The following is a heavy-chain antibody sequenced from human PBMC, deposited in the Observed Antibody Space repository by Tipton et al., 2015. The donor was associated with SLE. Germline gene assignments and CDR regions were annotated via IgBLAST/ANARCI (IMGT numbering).Heavy chain of an antibody. Sequence: TLSLTCTVSYGSISGYYWSWIRQPPGKGLEWIGYIYYRGTTNYNPSLKSRVTISIDTSKNQFSLKLSSVTAADTAVYYCARHRREHYTSSSSAFDIWGQGTMVTVSS. CDR3: ARHRREHYTSSSSAFDI. V-gene: IGHV4-59*01. CDR2: IYYRGTT. J-gene: IGHJ3*02. CDR1: YGSISGYY. D-gene: IGHD6-6*01.